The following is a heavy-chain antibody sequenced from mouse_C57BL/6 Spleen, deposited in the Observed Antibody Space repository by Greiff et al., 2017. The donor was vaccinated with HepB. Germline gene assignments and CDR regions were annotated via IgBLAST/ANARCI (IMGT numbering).Heavy chain of an antibody. V-gene: IGHV5-17*01. D-gene: IGHD2-3*01. Sequence: EVQLVESGGGLVKPGGSLKLSCAASGFTFSDYGMHWVRQAPEKGLEWVAYISSGSSTIYYADTVKGRFTISRDNAKNTLVLQMTSLRSEDTAMCYWARPDDGLPMDYWGQGTSVTVSS. CDR2: ISSGSSTI. CDR3: ARPDDGLPMDY. J-gene: IGHJ4*01. CDR1: GFTFSDYG.